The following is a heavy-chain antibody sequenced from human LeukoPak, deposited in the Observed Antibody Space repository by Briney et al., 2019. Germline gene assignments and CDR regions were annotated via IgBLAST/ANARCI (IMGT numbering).Heavy chain of an antibody. J-gene: IGHJ4*02. CDR2: ISSRSSTI. CDR1: GFTFSSYS. CDR3: ARPYSGSYSAFDY. V-gene: IGHV3-48*02. Sequence: GGSLRLSCAASGFTFSSYSMNWVRQAPGKGLEWLSYISSRSSTIYYADSVKGRFTISRDNAKNSLYLQMNSLRDEDTAVYYCARPYSGSYSAFDYWGQGTLATVSS. D-gene: IGHD1-26*01.